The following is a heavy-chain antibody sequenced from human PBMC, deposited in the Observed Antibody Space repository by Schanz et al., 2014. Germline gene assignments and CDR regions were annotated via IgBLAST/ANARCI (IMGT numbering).Heavy chain of an antibody. CDR3: VRDAGWAFGDYHGMDV. CDR1: GYTVSALA. Sequence: QVQLLQSGSEVKKPGASVKVSCEISGYTVSALAMHWVRQAPGKGLEWLGGFDVEDGETIYAQKFQGRVTMTEDTSTETAYMELSGLRSDDTAVYYCVRDAGWAFGDYHGMDVWGQGTSVTVSS. V-gene: IGHV1-24*01. J-gene: IGHJ6*02. D-gene: IGHD3-10*01. CDR2: FDVEDGET.